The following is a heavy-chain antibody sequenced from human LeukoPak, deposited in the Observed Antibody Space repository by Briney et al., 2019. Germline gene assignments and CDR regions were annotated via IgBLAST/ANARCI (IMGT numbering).Heavy chain of an antibody. V-gene: IGHV1-18*01. J-gene: IGHJ4*02. CDR2: ISAYNGNT. D-gene: IGHD4-17*01. CDR1: GYTFTSYA. Sequence: ASVKVSCKASGYTFTSYAMHWVRQAPGQRLEWMGWISAYNGNTNYAQKLQGRVTMTTDTSTSTAYMELRSLRSDDTAVYYCARDLTGDYVFDYWGQGTLVTASS. CDR3: ARDLTGDYVFDY.